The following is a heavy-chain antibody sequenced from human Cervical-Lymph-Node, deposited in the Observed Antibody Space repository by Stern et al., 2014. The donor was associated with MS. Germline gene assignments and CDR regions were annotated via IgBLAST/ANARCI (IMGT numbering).Heavy chain of an antibody. CDR3: ARIRDGSNWFDP. J-gene: IGHJ5*02. V-gene: IGHV2-70*01. Sequence: QVTLRESGPALVKPTQTLTLTCTFSGFSLSTSGMCGSWIRQPPGKALEGLALIDWDDDKYYSTSLKTRLTISKDTSKDQVVLTMTNMDPVDTATYYCARIRDGSNWFDPWGQGTLVTVSS. D-gene: IGHD5-24*01. CDR1: GFSLSTSGMC. CDR2: IDWDDDK.